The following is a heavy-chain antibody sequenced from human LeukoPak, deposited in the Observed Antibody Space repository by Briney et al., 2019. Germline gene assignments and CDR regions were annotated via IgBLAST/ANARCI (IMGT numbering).Heavy chain of an antibody. Sequence: PGGSLRLSCAASGFTFSSYWMSWVRQAPGKGLEWVAHIKQDGSEKYYVDSVKGRFTISRDNAKNSLYLQMNSLRAEDTAVYYCARGVIVDTAMVSAYDAFDIWGQGTMVTVSS. D-gene: IGHD5-18*01. J-gene: IGHJ3*02. CDR1: GFTFSSYW. V-gene: IGHV3-7*03. CDR3: ARGVIVDTAMVSAYDAFDI. CDR2: IKQDGSEK.